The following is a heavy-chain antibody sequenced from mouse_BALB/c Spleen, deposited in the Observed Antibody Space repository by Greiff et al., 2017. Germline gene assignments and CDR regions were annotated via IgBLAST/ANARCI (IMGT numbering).Heavy chain of an antibody. CDR1: GYSFTSYW. Sequence: VQLQQSGTVLARPGASVKMSCKASGYSFTSYWMHWVKQRPGQGLEWIGAIYPGNSDTSYNQKFKGKAKLTAVTSASNAYMELSSLTNEDSAVYYCTRSDDYYGSSYGYFDVWGAGTTVTVSS. CDR2: IYPGNSDT. CDR3: TRSDDYYGSSYGYFDV. D-gene: IGHD1-1*01. V-gene: IGHV1-5*01. J-gene: IGHJ1*01.